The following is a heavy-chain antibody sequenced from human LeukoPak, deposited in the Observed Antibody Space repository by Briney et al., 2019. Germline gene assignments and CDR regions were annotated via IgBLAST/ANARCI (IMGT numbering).Heavy chain of an antibody. V-gene: IGHV3-33*06. Sequence: PGRSLRLSCAASGFTFSSYGMHWVRQAPRKGLEWVAVIWYDGSNKYYADSVKGRFTISRDNSKNTLYLQMNSLRAEDTAVYYCAKESEGGSSWYLMFDPWGQGTLVTVSS. CDR3: AKESEGGSSWYLMFDP. J-gene: IGHJ5*02. CDR1: GFTFSSYG. CDR2: IWYDGSNK. D-gene: IGHD6-13*01.